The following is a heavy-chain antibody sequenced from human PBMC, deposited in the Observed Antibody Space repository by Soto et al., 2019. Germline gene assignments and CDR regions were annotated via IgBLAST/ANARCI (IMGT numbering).Heavy chain of an antibody. CDR1: GFTFSSYS. J-gene: IGHJ4*02. V-gene: IGHV3-21*01. CDR3: ARSGGYDCRDGDDY. D-gene: IGHD5-12*01. Sequence: EVQLVESGGGLVKPGGSLRLSCAASGFTFSSYSMNWVRQAPGKGLEWVSSISSSSSYIYYADSVKGRFTISRDNAKNSLYLQMNSLRAEDTAVYYCARSGGYDCRDGDDYWGQGTLVTVSS. CDR2: ISSSSSYI.